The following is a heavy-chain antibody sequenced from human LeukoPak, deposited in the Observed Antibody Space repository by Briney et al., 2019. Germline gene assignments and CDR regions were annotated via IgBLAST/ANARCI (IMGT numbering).Heavy chain of an antibody. CDR1: GAAMTSYH. V-gene: IGHV4-59*01. CDR2: IYHRANT. D-gene: IGHD3-9*01. J-gene: IGHJ4*02. Sequence: PSETLSLTCIVSGAAMTSYHWSWIRQTPGKRLEWIGYIYHRANTNFITSYSSSLRSRVSMSVDMSKNHFSLKLSSVTAADTAIYYCSGGRSSRYSDYWGQGALVTVFS. CDR3: SGGRSSRYSDY.